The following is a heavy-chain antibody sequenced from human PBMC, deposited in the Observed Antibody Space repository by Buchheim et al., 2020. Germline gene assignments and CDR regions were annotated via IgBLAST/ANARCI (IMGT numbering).Heavy chain of an antibody. CDR3: ARGVTGTTNYYYYGMDV. D-gene: IGHD1-7*01. J-gene: IGHJ6*02. V-gene: IGHV1-2*02. Sequence: QVQLVQSGAEVKKPGASVKVSCKASGYTFTGYYMHWVRQAPGQGLEWMGWINPNSGGTNHAQKFQGRVTMTRDTSISTAYMELSRLRSDDTAVYYCARGVTGTTNYYYYGMDVWGQGTT. CDR1: GYTFTGYY. CDR2: INPNSGGT.